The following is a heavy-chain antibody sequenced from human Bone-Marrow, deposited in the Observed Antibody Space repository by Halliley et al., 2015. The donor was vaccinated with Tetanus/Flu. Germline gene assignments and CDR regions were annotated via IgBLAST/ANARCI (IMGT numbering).Heavy chain of an antibody. CDR1: GFTFSSYW. J-gene: IGHJ6*02. CDR3: ARDSSSIRSPRYGMDI. CDR2: INSDGGTT. Sequence: SLRLSCAGSGFTFSSYWMHWVRQAPGKGLVWVSHINSDGGTTTYADSVKGRFTISRDNAKKTLYLQLNSLRGEDTAVYYCARDSSSIRSPRYGMDIWGQGTTVTVSS. D-gene: IGHD3-3*01. V-gene: IGHV3-74*01.